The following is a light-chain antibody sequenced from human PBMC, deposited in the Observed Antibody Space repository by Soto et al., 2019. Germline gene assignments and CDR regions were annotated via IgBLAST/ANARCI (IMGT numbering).Light chain of an antibody. V-gene: IGKV3-11*01. CDR1: QSVSSY. CDR3: QQRSNWPPLT. J-gene: IGKJ4*02. CDR2: DAS. Sequence: EIVLTQSPATLSLSPGERATLSCRASQSVSSYLAWYQQKPGQDPRLLIYDASTRATGIPARFSGSGSGTDFTLTISSLEPEDFAVYYCQQRSNWPPLTFGGGTKVEIK.